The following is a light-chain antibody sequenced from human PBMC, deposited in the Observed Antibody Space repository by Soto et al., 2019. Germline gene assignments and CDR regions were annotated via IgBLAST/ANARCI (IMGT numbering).Light chain of an antibody. CDR2: DAS. J-gene: IGKJ1*01. CDR1: QTISSW. Sequence: DIQMTQSPSTLSGSVGDRVTLTSRASQTISSWLAWYQQKPGRDPKLLIYDASSLESGVPSRFSGSGSGTEFTLTISSLQPDDFATYFRQQYNTYWTFGQGTKVDIK. CDR3: QQYNTYWT. V-gene: IGKV1-5*01.